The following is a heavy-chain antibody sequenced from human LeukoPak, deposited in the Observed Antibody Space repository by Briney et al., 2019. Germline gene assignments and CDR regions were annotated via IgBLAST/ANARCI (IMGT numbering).Heavy chain of an antibody. Sequence: GGSLRLSCAASGLPFSTYWMSWVRQAPGKGLEWVANIKKDGNEKYYVDSVKGRFTISRDNAKNSLYLQMNSLRADDTAVYHCARQETSIYNGAFDIWGQGTMVTVSS. J-gene: IGHJ3*02. D-gene: IGHD1-1*01. CDR2: IKKDGNEK. CDR1: GLPFSTYW. V-gene: IGHV3-7*01. CDR3: ARQETSIYNGAFDI.